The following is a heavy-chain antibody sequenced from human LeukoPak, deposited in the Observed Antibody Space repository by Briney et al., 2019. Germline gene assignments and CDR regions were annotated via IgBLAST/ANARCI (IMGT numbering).Heavy chain of an antibody. D-gene: IGHD6-13*01. J-gene: IGHJ6*04. CDR2: IYYSGST. V-gene: IGHV4-59*01. CDR3: ARAGSSSWTSYYYYGMDV. CDR1: GGSISSYY. Sequence: SETLSLTCTVSGGSISSYYWSWIRQPPGKGLEWIGYIYYSGSTNYNPSLKSRVTISVDTSKNQFSLKLSSVTAADTAAYYCARAGSSSWTSYYYYGMDVWGKGTTVTVSS.